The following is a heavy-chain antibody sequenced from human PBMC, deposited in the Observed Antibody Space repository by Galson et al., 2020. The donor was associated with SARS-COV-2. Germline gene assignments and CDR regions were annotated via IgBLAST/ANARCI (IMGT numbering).Heavy chain of an antibody. V-gene: IGHV3-20*04. J-gene: IGHJ2*01. Sequence: GGSLRLSCEVSGFTFDHYGMSWVRQVPGKGLESVTGINWSGGSTGYVDSVRGRFTISRDNAKNSLYLQMNSLRAEDTALDYCARGSQHSAPSYWYCDVWGRGTLVTVSS. CDR3: ARGSQHSAPSYWYCDV. CDR1: GFTFDHYG. CDR2: INWSGGST. D-gene: IGHD6-6*01.